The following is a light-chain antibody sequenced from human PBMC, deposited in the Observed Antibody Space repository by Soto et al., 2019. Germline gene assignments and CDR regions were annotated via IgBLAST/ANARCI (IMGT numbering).Light chain of an antibody. J-gene: IGKJ4*01. V-gene: IGKV3D-15*01. Sequence: EIVMTQSPATLSVSPGERATLSCMASQSVNIYLAWYQQKPGQAPRLLIFGATYRATGIPARFSGSGSGTEFNLTISSLQSEDFGVYFCQQYDDWLRLTFGGGTKVDIK. CDR1: QSVNIY. CDR3: QQYDDWLRLT. CDR2: GAT.